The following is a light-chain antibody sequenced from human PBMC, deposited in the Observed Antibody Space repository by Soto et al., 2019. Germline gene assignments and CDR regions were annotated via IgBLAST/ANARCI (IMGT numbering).Light chain of an antibody. Sequence: EIVLTQSPAVVSVSPGAGATLSCRASQNIRSALAWYQQKPGQAPRLLMYDSSNRANGVPARVSASGSGTEFTLTITSLQSEDFAVYYCQQFNDWPRTFGQGTKVDIK. CDR3: QQFNDWPRT. V-gene: IGKV3-15*01. J-gene: IGKJ1*01. CDR1: QNIRSA. CDR2: DSS.